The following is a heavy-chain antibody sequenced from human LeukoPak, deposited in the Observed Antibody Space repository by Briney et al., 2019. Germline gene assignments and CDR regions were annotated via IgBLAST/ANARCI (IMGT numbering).Heavy chain of an antibody. CDR3: ARVITVAYYMDV. J-gene: IGHJ6*03. CDR2: IYYSGNT. V-gene: IGHV4-39*07. D-gene: IGHD6-19*01. Sequence: SETLSLSCTVSFDSINTKNYCWGWIRQSPGKGLESIGTIYYSGNTYYNPSLKGRVTMSVDTSKHQFSLKLNSVTAADTAVYYCARVITVAYYMDVWGKGTTVTVSS. CDR1: FDSINTKNYC.